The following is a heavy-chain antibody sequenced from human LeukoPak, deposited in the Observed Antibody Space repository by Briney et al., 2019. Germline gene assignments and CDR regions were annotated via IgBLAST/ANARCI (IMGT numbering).Heavy chain of an antibody. Sequence: PGGSLRLSCAASGFTFSSYEMNWVRQAPGKGLEWVSYISSSGSTIYYADSVKGRFTISRDNAKNSLYLQMNSLRAEDTAVYYCARDPYGDYGHMDVWGKGTTVTVSS. V-gene: IGHV3-48*03. CDR2: ISSSGSTI. D-gene: IGHD4-17*01. J-gene: IGHJ6*03. CDR1: GFTFSSYE. CDR3: ARDPYGDYGHMDV.